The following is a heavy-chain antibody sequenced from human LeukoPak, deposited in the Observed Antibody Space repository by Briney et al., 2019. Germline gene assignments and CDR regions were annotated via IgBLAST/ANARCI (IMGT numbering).Heavy chain of an antibody. CDR3: ARSRVVATIGSYYYYYMDV. CDR2: FDSEDGET. Sequence: ASVTVSCKVSGYTLTELSMHWVRQAPGKGLEWMGGFDSEDGETIYAQKFQGRVTMTEDTSTDTAYMELSSLRSEDTAVHYCARSRVVATIGSYYYYYMDVWGKGTTVTVSS. CDR1: GYTLTELS. D-gene: IGHD5-12*01. J-gene: IGHJ6*03. V-gene: IGHV1-24*01.